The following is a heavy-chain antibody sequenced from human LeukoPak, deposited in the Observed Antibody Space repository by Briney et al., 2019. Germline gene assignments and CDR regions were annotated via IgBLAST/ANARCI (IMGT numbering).Heavy chain of an antibody. J-gene: IGHJ4*02. CDR2: ISSSGGDT. CDR1: GFSFSSSP. D-gene: IGHD4-23*01. CDR3: AKKNSGLHPFDF. Sequence: GGSLRLSCAASGFSFSSSPMSWVRQAPGKGLEWVSGISSSGGDTPYADSVKGRFTISRDNSKNTLYLQMNSLRAEDTAVYYCAKKNSGLHPFDFRGQGTLVIVSS. V-gene: IGHV3-23*01.